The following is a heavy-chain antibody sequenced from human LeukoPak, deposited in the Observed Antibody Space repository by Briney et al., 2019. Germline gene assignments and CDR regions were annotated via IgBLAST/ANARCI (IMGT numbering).Heavy chain of an antibody. J-gene: IGHJ4*02. Sequence: PSGTLSLTCAVSGGSISSSNWWSWVRQPPGKGLEWIGEIYHSGSTNYNPSLKSRVTISVDTSKNQFSLKLSSVTAADTAVYYCARDRGGSYSTRYFDYWGQGTLVTVSS. CDR1: GGSISSSNW. D-gene: IGHD1-26*01. CDR2: IYHSGST. CDR3: ARDRGGSYSTRYFDY. V-gene: IGHV4-4*02.